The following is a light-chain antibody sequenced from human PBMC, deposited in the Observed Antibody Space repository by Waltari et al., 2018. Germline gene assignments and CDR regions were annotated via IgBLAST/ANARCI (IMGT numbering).Light chain of an antibody. Sequence: EILLTQYPGTLSLSPGERATLSCRASHTVRTTYLPWYQPKPGQAPTLLIYGASSRATGIPDRFSGSGSGTDFSLTISSLEPEDFAVYYCQQYDISPLTFGGGTKVEIK. J-gene: IGKJ4*01. CDR2: GAS. CDR1: HTVRTTY. CDR3: QQYDISPLT. V-gene: IGKV3-20*01.